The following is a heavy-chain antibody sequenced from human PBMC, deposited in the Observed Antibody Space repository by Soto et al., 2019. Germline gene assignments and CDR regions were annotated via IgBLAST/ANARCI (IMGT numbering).Heavy chain of an antibody. CDR3: VRLLTGNYGSPWWFAP. CDR1: GGSISSDSYY. J-gene: IGHJ5*02. Sequence: PSETLSLTCSVSGGSISSDSYYWGWIRQPPGKGLEWIASIYHSGSTYYNPSFRSRVTISVDTSKNQFSLNLNSVTAADTAVYYCVRLLTGNYGSPWWFAPWGQGTLVTVSS. D-gene: IGHD3-9*01. V-gene: IGHV4-39*01. CDR2: IYHSGST.